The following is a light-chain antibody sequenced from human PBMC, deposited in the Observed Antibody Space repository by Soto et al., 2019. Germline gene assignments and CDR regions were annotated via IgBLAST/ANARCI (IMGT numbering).Light chain of an antibody. V-gene: IGKV3-11*01. Sequence: EIVLTQSPATLSLSPGERATLSCRASQSVSSYLAWYQQKPGQAPRLLIYDASNRATGIPARFSGSGSGTDFTLTISSLKAEAFAVCFCEQRSTWPPGGGTFGQGTKVEIK. CDR1: QSVSSY. J-gene: IGKJ1*01. CDR3: EQRSTWPPGGGT. CDR2: DAS.